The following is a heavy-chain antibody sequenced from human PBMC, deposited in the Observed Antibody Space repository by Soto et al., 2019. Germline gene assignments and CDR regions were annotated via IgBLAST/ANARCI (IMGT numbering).Heavy chain of an antibody. CDR2: IYYSGST. CDR3: ARGAHYSSPFRWFDP. D-gene: IGHD6-13*01. V-gene: IGHV4-31*03. J-gene: IGHJ5*02. Sequence: TLSRTGTVSRASLSRKGYSWGWIRQHPGKGLEWIGYIYYSGSTYYNPSLKSRVTISVDTSKNQFSLKLSSVTAADTAVYYCARGAHYSSPFRWFDPWGQG. CDR1: RASLSRKGYS.